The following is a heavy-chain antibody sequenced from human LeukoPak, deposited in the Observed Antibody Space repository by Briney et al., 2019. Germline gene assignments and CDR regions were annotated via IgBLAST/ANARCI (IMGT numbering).Heavy chain of an antibody. V-gene: IGHV3-23*01. D-gene: IGHD3-22*01. J-gene: IGHJ4*02. CDR2: ISGSGGST. CDR1: GFTFSSYA. CDR3: AKDEPTYYYDSSGYYSTTPLFDY. Sequence: PGGSLRLSCAASGFTFSSYAMSWVRQAPRKGLEWVSAISGSGGSTYYADSVKGRITISRDNSKNTLYLQMNSLRAEDTAVYYCAKDEPTYYYDSSGYYSTTPLFDYWGQGTLVTVSS.